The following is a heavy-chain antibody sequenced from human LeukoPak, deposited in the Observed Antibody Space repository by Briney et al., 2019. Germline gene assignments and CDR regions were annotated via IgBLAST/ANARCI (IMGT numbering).Heavy chain of an antibody. J-gene: IGHJ4*02. V-gene: IGHV4-4*02. D-gene: IGHD3-22*01. CDR3: TGLVGRYSSGLYYYYFDY. CDR2: MYLSGTT. Sequence: SGTLSLTCAVSGDSINSLDLWSWVRQPPGKGLEWIGEMYLSGTTHSNPSVKSRVTISIDKSKNQFFLNLSSVTAADTAVYYCTGLVGRYSSGLYYYYFDYWGQGTLVTVSS. CDR1: GDSINSLDL.